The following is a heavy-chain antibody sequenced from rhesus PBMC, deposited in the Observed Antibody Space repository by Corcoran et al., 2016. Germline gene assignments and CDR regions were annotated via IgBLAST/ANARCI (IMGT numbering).Heavy chain of an antibody. CDR2: IYGSSGST. CDR1: GGSISSNY. Sequence: QVQLQESGPGLVKPSETLSLTCAVSGGSISSNYWSWIHPPPGKGLEWIGYIYGSSGSTYYNPSLKSRVTISTDTSKNQFSLKLSSVTAADTAVYYCASPLRSWNYVAFDFWGQGLRVTVSS. V-gene: IGHV4-160*01. CDR3: ASPLRSWNYVAFDF. J-gene: IGHJ3*01. D-gene: IGHD1-1*01.